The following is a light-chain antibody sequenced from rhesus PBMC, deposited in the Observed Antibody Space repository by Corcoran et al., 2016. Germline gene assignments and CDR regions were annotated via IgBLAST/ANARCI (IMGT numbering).Light chain of an antibody. Sequence: QVILTQSPATLSLSPGERATLSCRASPSVSSYLAWYQQKPGQAPRLLIYGASSRATGIPDRFRGSGSGTDFTLTISSLEPEDVGVYHCYQHSSGYSFGQGTKVEIK. CDR2: GAS. CDR3: YQHSSGYS. V-gene: IGKV3-10*01. J-gene: IGKJ2*01. CDR1: PSVSSY.